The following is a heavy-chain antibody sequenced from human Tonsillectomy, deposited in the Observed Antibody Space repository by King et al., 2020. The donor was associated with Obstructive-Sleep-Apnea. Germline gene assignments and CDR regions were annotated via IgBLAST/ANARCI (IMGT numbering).Heavy chain of an antibody. J-gene: IGHJ4*02. D-gene: IGHD2-21*02. Sequence: VQLQESGPGLVKPSETLSLICDVSGDSISSDKWWTWVRQAPGMGLEWIGEIHHSGRTNYNPSLKSRVSISVDKSKNQFSLKLSSVTAADTGVYYCARGGDWKFDYWAQGTLVTVSS. CDR2: IHHSGRT. V-gene: IGHV4-4*02. CDR3: ARGGDWKFDY. CDR1: GDSISSDKW.